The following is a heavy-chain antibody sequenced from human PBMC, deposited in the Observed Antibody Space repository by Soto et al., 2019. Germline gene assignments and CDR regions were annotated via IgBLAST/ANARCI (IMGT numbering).Heavy chain of an antibody. CDR1: GYTFTRYG. Sequence: QGHLVQSGAEVKKPGASVKVSCKASGYTFTRYGIRWVRQAPGQGLEWMGWISGYNGDTNYAQNLQGRVTMTIDTSTSTAYMELRSLTSDDTAVYYCAKKGQPPYYYYGLDVWGQGTTVTVSS. CDR2: ISGYNGDT. J-gene: IGHJ6*02. V-gene: IGHV1-18*01. CDR3: AKKGQPPYYYYGLDV.